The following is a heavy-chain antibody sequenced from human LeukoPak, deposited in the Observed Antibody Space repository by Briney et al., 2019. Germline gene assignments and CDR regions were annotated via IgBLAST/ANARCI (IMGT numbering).Heavy chain of an antibody. CDR3: AKDRGRDGYNLGDY. D-gene: IGHD5-24*01. CDR1: GFTFSSYG. CDR2: IRYDGSNK. Sequence: QPGGSLRLSCAASGFTFSSYGMHWVRQAPGKGLEWVAFIRYDGSNKYYADSVKGRFTISRDNSKNTLYLQMNSLRAEDTAVYYCAKDRGRDGYNLGDYWGQGTLVTVSS. J-gene: IGHJ4*02. V-gene: IGHV3-30*02.